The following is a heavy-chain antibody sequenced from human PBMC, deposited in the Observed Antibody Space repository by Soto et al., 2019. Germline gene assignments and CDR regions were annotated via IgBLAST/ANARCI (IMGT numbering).Heavy chain of an antibody. D-gene: IGHD6-6*01. CDR2: ISGASAYI. V-gene: IGHV3-21*01. CDR3: AGPAPAARTYSYAMDV. J-gene: IGHJ6*02. Sequence: GSLRLSCPASGFTFSSYRMNWVRQAPGKGLEWISSISGASAYIYYADSVEGRFTISRDNAKNSLFLQMNNLRAEDTAVYYCAGPAPAARTYSYAMDVWGQGTTVTVSS. CDR1: GFTFSSYR.